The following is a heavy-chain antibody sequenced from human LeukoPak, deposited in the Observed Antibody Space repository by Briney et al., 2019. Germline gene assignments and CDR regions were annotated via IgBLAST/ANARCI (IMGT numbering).Heavy chain of an antibody. CDR2: ISSASTYI. Sequence: GGSLRLSCASSGFTFSSYSMNWVRQAPGKGLEWVSSISSASTYIYYADSVKGRFTISRDNAKNSLYLQMNSLRAEDTAMYYCARLVWDTTMADGDIDSWGQGTLLIVSS. CDR3: ARLVWDTTMADGDIDS. D-gene: IGHD5-18*01. J-gene: IGHJ4*02. CDR1: GFTFSSYS. V-gene: IGHV3-21*01.